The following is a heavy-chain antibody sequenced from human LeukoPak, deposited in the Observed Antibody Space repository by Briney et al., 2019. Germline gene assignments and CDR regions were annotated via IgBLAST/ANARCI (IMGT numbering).Heavy chain of an antibody. D-gene: IGHD4/OR15-4a*01. Sequence: SGPALVKPTQTLTLTCTFSGFSLTTTGMRVSWIRQPPGKALEWLARIDWDDDKFYSTSLKTRLTISKDTSKNQVVLTMTNMARVDTATYYCARLQGATIGAKWFDPWGQGTLVTVSS. CDR3: ARLQGATIGAKWFDP. J-gene: IGHJ5*02. V-gene: IGHV2-70*04. CDR2: IDWDDDK. CDR1: GFSLTTTGMR.